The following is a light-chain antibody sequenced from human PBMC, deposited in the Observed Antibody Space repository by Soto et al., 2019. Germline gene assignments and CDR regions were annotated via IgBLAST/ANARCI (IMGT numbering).Light chain of an antibody. CDR3: CSYAGSSTYV. CDR1: SSDVGSYNL. Sequence: SLLALPASLSGSPGQSLPISCTGTSSDVGSYNLVSWYQQHPGKAPKLMIYEGSKRPSGVSNRFSGSKSGNTASLTISGLQAEDEADYYCCSYAGSSTYVFGTGTKVTVL. J-gene: IGLJ1*01. CDR2: EGS. V-gene: IGLV2-23*01.